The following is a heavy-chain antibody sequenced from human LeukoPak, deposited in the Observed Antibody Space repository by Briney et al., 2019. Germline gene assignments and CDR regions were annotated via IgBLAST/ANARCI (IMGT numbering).Heavy chain of an antibody. Sequence: PGGSLRLSCVASGFYFGGHAMHWLRQAPGKGLEWVAYITYGSDTIFYADSVTGRFTISRDNAQNSLLLQMNSLRADDTAVYYCARDRASVNRGVIVPRVGRYFDSWGLGTLVSVSS. V-gene: IGHV3-48*04. CDR1: GFYFGGHA. CDR3: ARDRASVNRGVIVPRVGRYFDS. J-gene: IGHJ4*02. CDR2: ITYGSDTI. D-gene: IGHD3-10*01.